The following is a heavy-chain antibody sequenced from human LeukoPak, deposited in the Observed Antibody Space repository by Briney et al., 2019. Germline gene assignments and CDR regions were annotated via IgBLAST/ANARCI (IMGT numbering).Heavy chain of an antibody. V-gene: IGHV4-34*01. D-gene: IGHD3-22*01. J-gene: IGHJ4*02. CDR1: GGSFSGYY. Sequence: SETLSLTCAVYGGSFSGYYWSWIRQPPGKGLEWIGEINHSGSTNYNPSLKSRVTISVDTSKNQFSLKLSSVTAADTAVYYCARLDSSGYYYFDYWGRGTLVTVSS. CDR3: ARLDSSGYYYFDY. CDR2: INHSGST.